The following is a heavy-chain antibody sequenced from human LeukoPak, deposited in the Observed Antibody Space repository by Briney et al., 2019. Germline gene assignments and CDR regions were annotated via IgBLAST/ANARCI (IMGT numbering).Heavy chain of an antibody. CDR1: GFTFSSYA. J-gene: IGHJ6*02. V-gene: IGHV3-23*01. Sequence: PGRSLRLSCAVSGFTFSSYAMHWVRQAPGKGLEWVSGISGSGGSTYYADSVKGRFTISRDNSKNTLYLQMNSLRAEDTAVYYCAKGFPSTYGMDVWGQGTTVTVS. CDR2: ISGSGGST. D-gene: IGHD3-10*01. CDR3: AKGFPSTYGMDV.